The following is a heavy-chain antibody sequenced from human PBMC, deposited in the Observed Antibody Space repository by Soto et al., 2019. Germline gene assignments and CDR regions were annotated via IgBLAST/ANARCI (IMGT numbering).Heavy chain of an antibody. CDR1: GGSISSGGYY. D-gene: IGHD3-22*01. V-gene: IGHV4-31*03. CDR2: IYYSGST. J-gene: IGHJ4*02. CDR3: ARDYYDGNGYFDY. Sequence: SETLSLTCTVSGGSISSGGYYWSWIRQHPGKGLEWIGYIYYSGSTYYNPSLKSRVTISADTSKNQFSLKLSSVTAADTAVYYCARDYYDGNGYFDYWGQGTLVTVSS.